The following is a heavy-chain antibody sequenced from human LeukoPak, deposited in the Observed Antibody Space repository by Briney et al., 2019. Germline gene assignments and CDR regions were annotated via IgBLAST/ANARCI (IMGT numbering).Heavy chain of an antibody. D-gene: IGHD3-3*01. CDR1: GFTFSTYW. Sequence: PGGSLRLSCAASGFTFSTYWMSWVRQAPGKGLEWVSAISGSGGSTYYADSVKGRFTISRDNSKNTLYLQMNSLRAEDTAVYYCAKSAPKTYYDFWSGPPIYMDVWGKGTTVTVSS. V-gene: IGHV3-23*01. CDR3: AKSAPKTYYDFWSGPPIYMDV. CDR2: ISGSGGST. J-gene: IGHJ6*03.